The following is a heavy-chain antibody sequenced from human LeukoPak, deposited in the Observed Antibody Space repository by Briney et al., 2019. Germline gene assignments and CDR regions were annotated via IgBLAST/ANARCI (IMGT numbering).Heavy chain of an antibody. CDR3: AKAQRPQVVPSYYYYGMDV. Sequence: GGSLRLSCAAAGFTFSSYGMHWVRQAPGKGLEWVAVISYDGSNRYYADSVKGRLTISRDNSKNTLYLQMNSLRAEDTAVYYCAKAQRPQVVPSYYYYGMDVWGQGTTVTVSS. CDR2: ISYDGSNR. V-gene: IGHV3-30*18. D-gene: IGHD3-22*01. CDR1: GFTFSSYG. J-gene: IGHJ6*02.